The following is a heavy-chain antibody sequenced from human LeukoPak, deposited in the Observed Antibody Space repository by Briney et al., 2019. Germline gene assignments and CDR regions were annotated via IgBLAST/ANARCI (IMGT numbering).Heavy chain of an antibody. D-gene: IGHD1-26*01. CDR3: ARLAMGATSFDY. CDR2: ISSSSNTV. Sequence: GGSLRLSCAASGFTFSDYYMTWVRRAPGKGLEWVSYISSSSNTVYYADSVKGRLTVSRDNANNSLYVQMTNLRAEDTAVYYCARLAMGATSFDYWGQGTLVTVSS. CDR1: GFTFSDYY. J-gene: IGHJ4*02. V-gene: IGHV3-11*04.